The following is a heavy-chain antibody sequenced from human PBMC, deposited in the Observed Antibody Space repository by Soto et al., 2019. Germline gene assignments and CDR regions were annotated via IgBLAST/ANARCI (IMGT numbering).Heavy chain of an antibody. Sequence: QVQLVQSGAKVKKPGASVRVSCKTSGFTFTGHYIHWVRQAPGQGLEWMGWINPNSGDTYYSQRFQGRVTMTRDTSISTAYMELSGLRSDDTAIFYCARDGYTSAPYFWGQGSLITVSS. V-gene: IGHV1-2*02. CDR3: ARDGYTSAPYF. CDR2: INPNSGDT. CDR1: GFTFTGHY. J-gene: IGHJ4*02. D-gene: IGHD6-19*01.